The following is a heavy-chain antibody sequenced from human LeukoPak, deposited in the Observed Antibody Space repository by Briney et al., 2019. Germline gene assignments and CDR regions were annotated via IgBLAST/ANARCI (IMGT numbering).Heavy chain of an antibody. CDR1: GYTFTSYD. J-gene: IGHJ4*02. Sequence: ASVKVSCKASGYTFTSYDINWVRQATGQGLEWMGWMNPNSGNTGYAQKFQGRVTMTRDMSTSTVYMELSSLRSEDTAVYYCARDGPRVTMVRGVIIPGFYFDYWGQGTLVTVSS. D-gene: IGHD3-10*01. CDR3: ARDGPRVTMVRGVIIPGFYFDY. V-gene: IGHV1-8*01. CDR2: MNPNSGNT.